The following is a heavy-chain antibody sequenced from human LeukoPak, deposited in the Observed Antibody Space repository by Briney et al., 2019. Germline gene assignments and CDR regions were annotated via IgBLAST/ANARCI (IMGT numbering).Heavy chain of an antibody. CDR3: ARSASGYSYGDY. CDR2: INHSGST. V-gene: IGHV4-34*01. J-gene: IGHJ4*02. Sequence: PSETLSLTCAVYGGSFSGYYWSGIRQPPGKGLEWIGEINHSGSTNYNPSLKSRVTISVDTSKNQFSLKLSSVTAADTAVYYCARSASGYSYGDYWGQGALVTVSS. CDR1: GGSFSGYY. D-gene: IGHD5-18*01.